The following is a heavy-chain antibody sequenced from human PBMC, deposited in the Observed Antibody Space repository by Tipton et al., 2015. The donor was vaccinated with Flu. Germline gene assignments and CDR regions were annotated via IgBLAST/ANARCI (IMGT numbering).Heavy chain of an antibody. CDR1: GFTFSNAW. V-gene: IGHV3-15*01. CDR3: TTPMVDYDSSGYFDY. D-gene: IGHD3-22*01. Sequence: QLVQSGGGVVQPGRSLRLSCAASGFTFSNAWMSWVRQAPGKGLEWVGRIKSKTDGGTTDYAAPVKGRFTISRDDSKNTLYLQMNSLKTEDTAVYYCTTPMVDYDSSGYFDYWGQGTLVTVSS. CDR2: IKSKTDGGTT. J-gene: IGHJ4*02.